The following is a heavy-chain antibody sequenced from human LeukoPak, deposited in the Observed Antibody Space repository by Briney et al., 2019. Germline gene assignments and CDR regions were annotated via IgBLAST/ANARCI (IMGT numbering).Heavy chain of an antibody. V-gene: IGHV4-34*01. D-gene: IGHD3-3*01. CDR3: ARRRFTIFDY. J-gene: IGHJ4*02. Sequence: SSETLSLTCAVYGGSFSGYYWSWIRQPPGKGLEWIGEINHSGSTNYNPSLKSRVTISVDTSKNQFSLKLSSVTAADTAVYYCARRRFTIFDYWGQGTLVTVSS. CDR2: INHSGST. CDR1: GGSFSGYY.